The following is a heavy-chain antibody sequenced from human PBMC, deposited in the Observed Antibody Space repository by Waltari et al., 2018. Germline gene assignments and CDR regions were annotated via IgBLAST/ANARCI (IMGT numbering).Heavy chain of an antibody. J-gene: IGHJ3*01. CDR1: GGSIRAYY. V-gene: IGHV4-4*09. CDR2: IYSDGST. Sequence: QVQLQESGPGLVKPSETLSLTCTVSGGSIRAYYWNWIRQTPGKGLELIGNIYSDGSTDYNPSLQSRITISIDKSKKEFSLKLSSVTAADTATYYCARMIEYRNSWDAFDVWGQGTMVTVSS. D-gene: IGHD6-6*01. CDR3: ARMIEYRNSWDAFDV.